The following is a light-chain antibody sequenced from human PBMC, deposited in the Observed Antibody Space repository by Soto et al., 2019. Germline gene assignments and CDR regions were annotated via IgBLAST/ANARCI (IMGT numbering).Light chain of an antibody. Sequence: QSALTQPASVSGSPGQSITISCSGTSSDVGGYYYVSWYQQLPGKAPKLMIYDVSNRPSGVSDRFSGSKSGNTASLAISGLQAEDEADYYCSSYTSTGTLVFGGGTKLTVL. CDR2: DVS. J-gene: IGLJ2*01. CDR1: SSDVGGYYY. V-gene: IGLV2-14*03. CDR3: SSYTSTGTLV.